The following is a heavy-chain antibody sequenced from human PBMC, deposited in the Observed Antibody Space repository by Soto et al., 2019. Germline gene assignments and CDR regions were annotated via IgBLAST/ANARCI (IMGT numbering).Heavy chain of an antibody. V-gene: IGHV1-69*13. Sequence: SVKVSCKASGGTFSSYAISWVRQAPGQGLEWMGGIIPIFGTANYAQKFQGRVTITADESTSTAYMELSSLRSEDTAVYYCARVAVAGTGVYYYGMDVWGQGTTVTVSS. CDR3: ARVAVAGTGVYYYGMDV. CDR1: GGTFSSYA. D-gene: IGHD6-19*01. J-gene: IGHJ6*02. CDR2: IIPIFGTA.